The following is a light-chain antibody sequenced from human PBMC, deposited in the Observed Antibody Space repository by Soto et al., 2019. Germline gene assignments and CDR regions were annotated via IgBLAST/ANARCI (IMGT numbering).Light chain of an antibody. CDR2: DVS. CDR3: SSYTSSNTDVI. J-gene: IGLJ2*01. CDR1: SSDIGGYNY. Sequence: QSALTQPASVSGSPGQSITISCTGTSSDIGGYNYVSWYQQHPGKAPKLMIYDVSYRPSGVSNRFSGSKSGNTASLTISGLQAEDEADYYCSSYTSSNTDVIFGGGTKLTVL. V-gene: IGLV2-14*01.